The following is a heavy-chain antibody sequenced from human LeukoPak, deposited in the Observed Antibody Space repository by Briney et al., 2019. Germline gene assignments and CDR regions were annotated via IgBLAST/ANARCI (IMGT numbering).Heavy chain of an antibody. Sequence: SETLSLTCTVSGGSVSSGSYYWSWIRQPPGKGLEWIGYIYYSGSTNYNPSLKSRVTISVDTSKNQFSLKLSSVTAADTAVYYCVVGRDEWSSYYGMDVWGQGTTVTVSS. CDR1: GGSVSSGSYY. V-gene: IGHV4-61*01. CDR2: IYYSGST. J-gene: IGHJ6*02. D-gene: IGHD1-26*01. CDR3: VVGRDEWSSYYGMDV.